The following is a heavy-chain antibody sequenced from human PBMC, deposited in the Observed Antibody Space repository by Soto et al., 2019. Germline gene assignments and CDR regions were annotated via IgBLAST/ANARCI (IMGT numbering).Heavy chain of an antibody. Sequence: SETLSLTCTVSGGSISSGGYYWSWIRQHPGKGLEWIGYIYYSGSTYYNPSLKSRVTISVDTSKNQFSLKLSSVTAADTAVYYCARSTYDILTGYYTFDYWGQGTLVTVSS. CDR1: GGSISSGGYY. J-gene: IGHJ4*02. CDR3: ARSTYDILTGYYTFDY. CDR2: IYYSGST. D-gene: IGHD3-9*01. V-gene: IGHV4-31*03.